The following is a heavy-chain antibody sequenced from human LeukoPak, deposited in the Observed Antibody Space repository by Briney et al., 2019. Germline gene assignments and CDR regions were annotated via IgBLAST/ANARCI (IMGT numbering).Heavy chain of an antibody. J-gene: IGHJ4*02. CDR3: ARGHYGGNRYFDI. Sequence: ASVKVSCKASGYTFRSYEINWVRRAPGHGLEWVGWIHPNSGKTGYAQKFQGRVTMTRDTSTETAFMELSSLKFDDTAIFYCARGHYGGNRYFDIWGQGTLVTVSS. D-gene: IGHD4-23*01. CDR1: GYTFRSYE. V-gene: IGHV1-8*01. CDR2: IHPNSGKT.